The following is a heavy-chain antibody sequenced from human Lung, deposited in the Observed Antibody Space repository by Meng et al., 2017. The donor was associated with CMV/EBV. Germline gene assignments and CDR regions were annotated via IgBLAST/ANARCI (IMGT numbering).Heavy chain of an antibody. CDR2: IYSGGST. Sequence: GEXXKISCAASGFTVSSNYMSWVRQAPGKGLEWVSVIYSGGSTNYADSVKGRFTISRDNSKNTLYLQMHSLRAEDTAVYYCARAESPYSSGWFSGFSYFDLWGRGXLVTVSS. J-gene: IGHJ2*01. D-gene: IGHD6-19*01. CDR1: GFTVSSNY. CDR3: ARAESPYSSGWFSGFSYFDL. V-gene: IGHV3-53*01.